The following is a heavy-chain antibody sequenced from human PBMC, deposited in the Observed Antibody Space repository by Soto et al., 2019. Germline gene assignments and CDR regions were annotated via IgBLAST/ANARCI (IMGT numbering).Heavy chain of an antibody. J-gene: IGHJ4*02. V-gene: IGHV4-4*02. CDR2: AHHSGRT. CDR1: GDSMSSSNW. Sequence: QVQLQESGPGLLKPSGTLSLTCTVSGDSMSSSNWWNWVRQPPGKGLEWIGEAHHSGRTNYNPSLKGGVTISVDRSQNHFSLQLTSVTAADTAVYYCARSEATALDYWGQGTLVTVSS. CDR3: ARSEATALDY.